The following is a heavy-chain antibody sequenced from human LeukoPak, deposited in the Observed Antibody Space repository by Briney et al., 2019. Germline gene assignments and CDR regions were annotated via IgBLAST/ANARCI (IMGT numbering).Heavy chain of an antibody. Sequence: GGSLRLSCAASGFTFDDYAMHWVRQAPGKGLEWVSLISWDGGSTYYADSVKGRFTISRDNSKNSLYLQMNSLRAEDTALYYCAKEESPYYYDSSPLGVSGFDYWGQGTLVTVSS. D-gene: IGHD3-22*01. V-gene: IGHV3-43D*03. CDR3: AKEESPYYYDSSPLGVSGFDY. CDR1: GFTFDDYA. J-gene: IGHJ4*02. CDR2: ISWDGGST.